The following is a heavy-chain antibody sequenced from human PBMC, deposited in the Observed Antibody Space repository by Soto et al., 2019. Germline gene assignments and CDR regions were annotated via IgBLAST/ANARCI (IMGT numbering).Heavy chain of an antibody. V-gene: IGHV3-33*01. CDR3: ARDATPYYDFWSGYPAPYYYYGMDV. J-gene: IGHJ6*02. D-gene: IGHD3-3*01. CDR2: IWYDGSNK. CDR1: GFTFSSYG. Sequence: GGSLRLSCAASGFTFSSYGMHWVRQAPGKGLEWVAVIWYDGSNKYYADPVKGRFTISRDNSKNTLYLQMNSLRAEDTAVYYCARDATPYYDFWSGYPAPYYYYGMDVWGQGTTVPVSS.